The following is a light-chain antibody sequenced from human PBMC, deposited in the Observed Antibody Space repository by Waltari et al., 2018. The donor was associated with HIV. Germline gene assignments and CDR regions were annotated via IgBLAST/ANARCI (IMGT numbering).Light chain of an antibody. Sequence: QSALTHPSAVSASDGPPIPIHGADNRCALGDYSPVSWYHPVPGNAPQLVIFECTTRPLGVSDRFSASKSAATASLTISYLLTEDEGDYYCASFTSTTWVFGGGTKVTVL. CDR2: ECT. CDR1: RCALGDYSP. CDR3: ASFTSTTWV. J-gene: IGLJ3*02. V-gene: IGLV2-14*01.